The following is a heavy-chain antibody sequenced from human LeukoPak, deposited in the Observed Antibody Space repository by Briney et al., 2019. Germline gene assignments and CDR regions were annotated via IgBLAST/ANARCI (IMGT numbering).Heavy chain of an antibody. CDR3: ASSYYYYYMDV. V-gene: IGHV1-69*06. CDR2: IIPIFGTA. CDR1: GGTFSSYA. J-gene: IGHJ6*03. Sequence: GASVEVSCKASGGTFSSYAISWVRQAPGQGLEWMGGIIPIFGTANYAQKFQGRVTITADKSTSTAYMELSSLRSEDTAVYYCASSYYYYYMDVWGKGTTVTVSS.